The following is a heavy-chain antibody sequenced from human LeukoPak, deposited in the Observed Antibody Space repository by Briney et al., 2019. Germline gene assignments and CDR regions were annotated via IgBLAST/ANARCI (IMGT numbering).Heavy chain of an antibody. D-gene: IGHD6-25*01. CDR3: ARDRHLGYSSVWYDH. CDR1: GYTFTSYG. V-gene: IGHV1-18*01. CDR2: VSGHNGDT. Sequence: ASVNVSCMASGYTFTSYGVTWVRQAPGQGLEWMGWVSGHNGDTDYAQKLQGRVTMTIVTSTSTAYMELRNLISDDTAVYFCARDRHLGYSSVWYDHWGQGTLVTVSS. J-gene: IGHJ5*02.